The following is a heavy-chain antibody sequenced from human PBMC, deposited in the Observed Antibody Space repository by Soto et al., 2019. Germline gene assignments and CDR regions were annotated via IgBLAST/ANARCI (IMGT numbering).Heavy chain of an antibody. V-gene: IGHV3-74*01. J-gene: IGHJ3*02. CDR3: ARAFYYGSGPLDI. CDR2: INSDGSST. D-gene: IGHD3-10*01. Sequence: AGGSLRLSCAASGFTFSSYWMHWVRQAPGKGLAWVSRINSDGSSTSYADSVKGRFTISRDNAKNTLYLQMNSLRAEDTAVYYCARAFYYGSGPLDIWGQGTMVTVSS. CDR1: GFTFSSYW.